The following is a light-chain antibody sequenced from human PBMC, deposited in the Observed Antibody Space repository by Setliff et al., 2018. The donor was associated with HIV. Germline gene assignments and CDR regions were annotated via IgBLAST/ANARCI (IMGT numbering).Light chain of an antibody. CDR2: EVR. Sequence: QSVLTQPASVFGSPGQSITISCTGTSSDVGGYSHVSWYQQHPGKAPKLIIYEVRNRPSGVSNRFSGSESGNTASLTISGLQAEDEAEYYCSSYAITNTLPFGTGTKVTVL. CDR3: SSYAITNTLP. J-gene: IGLJ1*01. CDR1: SSDVGGYSH. V-gene: IGLV2-14*01.